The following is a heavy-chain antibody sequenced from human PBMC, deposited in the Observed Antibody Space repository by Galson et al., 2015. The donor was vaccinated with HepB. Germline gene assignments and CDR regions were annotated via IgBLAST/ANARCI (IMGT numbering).Heavy chain of an antibody. J-gene: IGHJ4*02. CDR3: ARSLGLVGPSFDN. CDR1: GFSLRTSGVG. CDR2: ISWSDDK. D-gene: IGHD2-8*02. Sequence: PALVKPTQTLTLTCTFSGFSLRTSGVGVGWVRRSPGKALEWLALISWSDDKRYSPSLRSRLTITKDTSKSQVVLTMTNLDPMDTATYYCARSLGLVGPSFDNWGQGTLVTVSS. V-gene: IGHV2-5*01.